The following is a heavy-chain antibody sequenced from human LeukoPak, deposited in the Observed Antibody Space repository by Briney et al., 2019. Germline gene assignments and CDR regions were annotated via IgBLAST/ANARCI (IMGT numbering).Heavy chain of an antibody. CDR2: ISADGDTT. V-gene: IGHV3-74*03. J-gene: IGHJ4*02. CDR1: GFTFKNYW. Sequence: PGGSLRLSCAASGFTFKNYWMHWVRQAPGKGLGWVSRISADGDTTTYADSVKGRFTVSRDNAKNTMYLQMNSRRAEDTAVYFCARFSVVVAAYDYWGQDNMVTVSS. CDR3: ARFSVVVAAYDY. D-gene: IGHD6-19*01.